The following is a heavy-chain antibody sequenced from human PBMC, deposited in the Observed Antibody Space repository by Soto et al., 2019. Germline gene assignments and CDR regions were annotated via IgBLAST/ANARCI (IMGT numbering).Heavy chain of an antibody. CDR1: GFTFSSYS. J-gene: IGHJ4*02. Sequence: GGSLRLSCAASGFTFSSYSMNWVRQAPGKGLEWVSYISSSSSTIYYADSLKGRFTISRDNAKNSLYLQMNSLRAEDTAVYYCARAGYCSSTSCYPTFWDYWGQGTLVTVSS. CDR2: ISSSSSTI. D-gene: IGHD2-2*01. CDR3: ARAGYCSSTSCYPTFWDY. V-gene: IGHV3-48*01.